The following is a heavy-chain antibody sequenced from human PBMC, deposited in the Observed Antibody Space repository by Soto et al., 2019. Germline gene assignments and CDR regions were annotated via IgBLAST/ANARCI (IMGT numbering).Heavy chain of an antibody. J-gene: IGHJ4*02. V-gene: IGHV3-66*01. CDR3: ATRMTTAPY. CDR2: IYSGGGT. Sequence: EVRLVQSGGGLVQPGGSLRRSCAASLFIVSDNYMSWVRQAPGKGLEWVSLIYSGGGTDYAESVKGRFTISRDNSKNTLYLQMNSLKAEDTGIYYRATRMTTAPYWGQGTVVTVSS. CDR1: LFIVSDNY. D-gene: IGHD4-17*01.